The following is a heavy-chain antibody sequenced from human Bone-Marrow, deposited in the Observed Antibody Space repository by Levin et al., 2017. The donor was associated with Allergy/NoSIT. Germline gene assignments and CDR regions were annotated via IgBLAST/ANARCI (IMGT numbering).Heavy chain of an antibody. CDR1: GYSLSSGYN. D-gene: IGHD5-24*01. V-gene: IGHV4-38-2*02. J-gene: IGHJ4*02. Sequence: SETLSLTCSVSGYSLSSGYNWAWIRQSPGRGLEWIGSIYQTDFVYYNPSLKSRFTISVDKSKTQFSLKLSSVTAADTGVYYCARLRDDYNYNADHWGQGTLVTVSS. CDR2: IYQTDFV. CDR3: ARLRDDYNYNADH.